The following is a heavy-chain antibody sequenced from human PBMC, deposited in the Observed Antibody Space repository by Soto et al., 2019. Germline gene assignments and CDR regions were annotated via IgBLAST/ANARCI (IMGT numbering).Heavy chain of an antibody. Sequence: PGEYLKISCKGSGYSFTSYWIAWVRQMPGKGLEWMGIIYPGDSDTRYSPSFQGQVTISVDKSIRTAYLQWSSLKASDTAMYYCARHVGYGDYSYYYYGMDVWGQGTTVTVSS. J-gene: IGHJ6*02. CDR3: ARHVGYGDYSYYYYGMDV. V-gene: IGHV5-51*01. CDR2: IYPGDSDT. D-gene: IGHD4-17*01. CDR1: GYSFTSYW.